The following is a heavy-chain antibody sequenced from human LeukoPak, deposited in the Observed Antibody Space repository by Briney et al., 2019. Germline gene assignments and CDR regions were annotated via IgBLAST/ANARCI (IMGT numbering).Heavy chain of an antibody. CDR2: IYYSGST. Sequence: SETLSLTCTVSGGSISSSTYSWGWIRQPPGKGLELIGSIYYSGSTYYNPSLQSRVTISVDTSKKQFSLKLSSVTAADTAVYYCARYYCGGDCYSGYFDYWGQGTLVTVSS. D-gene: IGHD2-21*02. CDR1: GGSISSSTYS. V-gene: IGHV4-39*01. J-gene: IGHJ4*02. CDR3: ARYYCGGDCYSGYFDY.